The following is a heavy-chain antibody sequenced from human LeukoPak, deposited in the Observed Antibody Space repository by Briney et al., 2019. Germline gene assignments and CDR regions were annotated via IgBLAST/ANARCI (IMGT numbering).Heavy chain of an antibody. Sequence: SETLSLTCTVSGASISNSAYHWGWIRQPPGKGLEWIGSIYYSRSTYYNPSLKSRVTISVDTSKNQFSLKLSSVTAADTAVYYCARGYCTNAVCSLGPTQAWGQGTLVTVSS. CDR1: GASISNSAYH. V-gene: IGHV4-39*07. J-gene: IGHJ4*02. CDR3: ARGYCTNAVCSLGPTQA. D-gene: IGHD2-8*01. CDR2: IYYSRST.